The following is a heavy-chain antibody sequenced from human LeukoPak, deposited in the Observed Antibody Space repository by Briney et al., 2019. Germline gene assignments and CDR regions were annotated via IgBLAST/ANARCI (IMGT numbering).Heavy chain of an antibody. CDR3: TREFQGNGFDY. D-gene: IGHD2-8*01. CDR1: GFTFGDYA. CDR2: TRSKAYGGTT. J-gene: IGHJ4*02. V-gene: IGHV3-49*03. Sequence: PGRSLRLSCTASGFTFGDYAMSWFRQAPGKGLEWVGFTRSKAYGGTTEYAASVKGRFTISRDDSKSIAYLQMNSLKTEDTAVYYCTREFQGNGFDYWGQGTLVTVSS.